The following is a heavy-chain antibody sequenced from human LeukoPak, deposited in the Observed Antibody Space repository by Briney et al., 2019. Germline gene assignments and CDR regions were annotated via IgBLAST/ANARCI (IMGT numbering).Heavy chain of an antibody. Sequence: KPSETLSLTCAVYGGSFSGYYWSWIRQPPGKGLEWIGEINHSGSTNYNPSLKSRVTISVDTSKNQFSLKLSSVTAADTAVYYCARDYGLDNWFDPWGQGTLVTVSS. CDR3: ARDYGLDNWFDP. J-gene: IGHJ5*02. CDR2: INHSGST. D-gene: IGHD3/OR15-3a*01. V-gene: IGHV4-34*01. CDR1: GGSFSGYY.